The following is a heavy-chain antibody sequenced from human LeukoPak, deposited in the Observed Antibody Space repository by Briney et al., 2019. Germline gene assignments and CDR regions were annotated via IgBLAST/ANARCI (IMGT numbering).Heavy chain of an antibody. Sequence: SETLSLTCTVSGGSISSYYWSRIRQPPGKGLEWIGYIYYSGSTNYNPSLKSRVTISVDTSKNQFSLKLSSVTAADTAVYYCARGLSYYYGSGSYYPSGWPYYYYMDVWGKGTTVTVSS. CDR3: ARGLSYYYGSGSYYPSGWPYYYYMDV. V-gene: IGHV4-59*01. CDR2: IYYSGST. D-gene: IGHD3-10*01. CDR1: GGSISSYY. J-gene: IGHJ6*03.